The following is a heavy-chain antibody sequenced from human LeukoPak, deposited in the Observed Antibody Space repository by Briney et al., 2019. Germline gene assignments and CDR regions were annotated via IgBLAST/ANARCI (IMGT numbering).Heavy chain of an antibody. J-gene: IGHJ5*02. D-gene: IGHD2-21*02. CDR3: TRLGASCGGDCYSRYHNWFDP. V-gene: IGHV3-73*01. CDR2: IRTKPNNYAT. Sequence: PGGSLRLSCAASGFTFSGSAIHWVRQASGKGLEWVGRIRTKPNNYATAYAASVKGRFTISRDDSKNTVFLQMYRLTKDDTAVYYCTRLGASCGGDCYSRYHNWFDPWGQGTLVTVSS. CDR1: GFTFSGSA.